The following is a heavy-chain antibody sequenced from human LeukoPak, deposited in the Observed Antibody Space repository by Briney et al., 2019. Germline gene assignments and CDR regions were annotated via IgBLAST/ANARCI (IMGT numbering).Heavy chain of an antibody. V-gene: IGHV3-48*04. CDR2: ISSGSISI. D-gene: IGHD6-13*01. Sequence: GGSLRLSCVASGFSFSTYSMNWVRQAPGKGPEWVSYISSGSISIYYADSVKGRFTISRDNAKNSLYLQMNSLRAKDTAVYYCARDRAARYSSSWLDYWGQGTLVTVSS. CDR3: ARDRAARYSSSWLDY. CDR1: GFSFSTYS. J-gene: IGHJ4*02.